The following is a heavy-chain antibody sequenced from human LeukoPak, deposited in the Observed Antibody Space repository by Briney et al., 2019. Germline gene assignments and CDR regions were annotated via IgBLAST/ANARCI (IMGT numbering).Heavy chain of an antibody. CDR1: GYTFTSYG. Sequence: ASVKVSCTASGYTFTSYGISWVRQAPGQGLEWMGWISAYNGNTKYAQKLQGRVTMTTDTSTSTAYMELRSLRSDDTAVYYCARDPGDSSGYYYALPDYWGQGTLVTVSS. CDR3: ARDPGDSSGYYYALPDY. CDR2: ISAYNGNT. D-gene: IGHD3-22*01. J-gene: IGHJ4*02. V-gene: IGHV1-18*01.